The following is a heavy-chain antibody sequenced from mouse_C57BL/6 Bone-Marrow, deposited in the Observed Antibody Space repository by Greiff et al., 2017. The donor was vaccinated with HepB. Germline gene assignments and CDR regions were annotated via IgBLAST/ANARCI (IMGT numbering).Heavy chain of an antibody. CDR1: GFTFSSYA. CDR2: ISDGGSYT. Sequence: EVMLVESGGGLVKPGGSLKLSCAASGFTFSSYAMSWVRQTPEKRLEWVATISDGGSYTYYPDNVKGRFTISRDNAKNNLYLQMSHLKSEDTAMYYCARVDGSRGNFDYWGQGTTLTVSS. D-gene: IGHD1-1*01. V-gene: IGHV5-4*03. CDR3: ARVDGSRGNFDY. J-gene: IGHJ2*01.